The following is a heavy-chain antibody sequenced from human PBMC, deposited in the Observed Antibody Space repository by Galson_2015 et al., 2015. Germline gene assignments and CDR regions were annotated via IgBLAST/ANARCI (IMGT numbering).Heavy chain of an antibody. CDR3: TRDRAFDI. CDR1: GFTFSSYW. CDR2: IKTDGTTT. V-gene: IGHV3-74*01. Sequence: SLRLSCAASGFTFSSYWMFWVRQAPGKGLVWVSSIKTDGTTTNYADSVKGRFTISRDNAKNTLYLQMSSLRDDDTAVYYCTRDRAFDIWGQGTVVTVSS. J-gene: IGHJ3*02.